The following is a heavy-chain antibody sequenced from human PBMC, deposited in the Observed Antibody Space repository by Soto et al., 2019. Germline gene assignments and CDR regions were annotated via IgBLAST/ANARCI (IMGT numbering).Heavy chain of an antibody. CDR1: GGSIGGSNYF. J-gene: IGHJ6*02. V-gene: IGHV4-39*01. Sequence: SETLSLTCTVSGGSIGGSNYFWGWIRQSPGTGLEWLGTIYSSGSTYYNPSLKSRITMSLDTSKNQFSLNLGSVTAADTAVYYCTRRRFGVRGVTPMDVWGPGTTVT. D-gene: IGHD3-10*01. CDR3: TRRRFGVRGVTPMDV. CDR2: IYSSGST.